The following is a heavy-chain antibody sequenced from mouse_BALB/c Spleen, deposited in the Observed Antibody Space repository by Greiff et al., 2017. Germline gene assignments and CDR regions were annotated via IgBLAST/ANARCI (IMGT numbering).Heavy chain of an antibody. J-gene: IGHJ3*01. V-gene: IGHV5-6*01. CDR2: ISSGGSYT. D-gene: IGHD4-1*01. Sequence: EVKLVESGGDLVKPGGSLKLSCAASGFTFSSYGMSWVRQTPDKRLEWVATISSGGSYTYYPDSVKGRFTISRDNAKNTLYLQMSSLKSEDTAMYYCARHKLVPWFAYWGQGTLVTVSA. CDR3: ARHKLVPWFAY. CDR1: GFTFSSYG.